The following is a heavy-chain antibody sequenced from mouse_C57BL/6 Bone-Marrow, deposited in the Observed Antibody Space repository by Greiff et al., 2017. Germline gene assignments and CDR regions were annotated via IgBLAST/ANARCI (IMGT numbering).Heavy chain of an antibody. D-gene: IGHD2-3*01. J-gene: IGHJ3*01. CDR1: GFNIKDDY. Sequence: VQLQQSGAELVRPGASVKLSCTASGFNIKDDYMHWVKQRPGQGLEWIGWIDPENGDTEYASNFQGKATITADTSSNTAYLQLSSLTSEDTAVYYWTPLYDGLGFAYGGQGTLVTVSA. V-gene: IGHV14-4*01. CDR2: IDPENGDT. CDR3: TPLYDGLGFAY.